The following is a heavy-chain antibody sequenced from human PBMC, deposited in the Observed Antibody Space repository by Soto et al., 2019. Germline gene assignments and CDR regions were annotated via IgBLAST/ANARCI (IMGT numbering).Heavy chain of an antibody. D-gene: IGHD5-18*01. CDR1: GFTFSDYY. V-gene: IGHV3-11*01. CDR2: ISSSGSTI. J-gene: IGHJ4*02. Sequence: GGSLRLSCAASGFTFSDYYMSWIRQAPGKGLEWVSYISSSGSTIYYADSVKGRFTISRDNAKNSLYLQMNSLRAEDTAVYYCAGTPYSQKARGPLPRFDYWGQGTLVTVSS. CDR3: AGTPYSQKARGPLPRFDY.